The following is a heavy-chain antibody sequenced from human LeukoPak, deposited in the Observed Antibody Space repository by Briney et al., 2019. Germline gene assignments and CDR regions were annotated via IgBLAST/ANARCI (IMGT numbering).Heavy chain of an antibody. CDR3: AKFPLDSSGCPT. D-gene: IGHD3-22*01. V-gene: IGHV3-23*01. J-gene: IGHJ5*02. Sequence: GGSLRLSCTASGLTFSTSGFNWVRQAPGKGLEWVSGISVSGGTTYYADSVKGRFTISRDNSKNTLYLHMNSLRAEDTALYYCAKFPLDSSGCPTWGQGTLVTVSS. CDR1: GLTFSTSG. CDR2: ISVSGGTT.